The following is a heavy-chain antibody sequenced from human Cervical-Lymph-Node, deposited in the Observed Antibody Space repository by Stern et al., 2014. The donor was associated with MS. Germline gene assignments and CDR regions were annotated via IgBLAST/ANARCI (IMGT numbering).Heavy chain of an antibody. CDR1: GYTFTNYG. D-gene: IGHD2-8*01. CDR2: ISANNGNT. J-gene: IGHJ6*02. V-gene: IGHV1-18*01. Sequence: QVQLVQSGAEVRKPGASVKVSCKASGYTFTNYGFSWVRQAPGQGLEWMGWISANNGNTNLAQKFQGRVTMSTDTSTSTAYMELRSLRSDDTAVYYCARDGRCTSAVCPYFYYYTMDVWGQGTTVTVS. CDR3: ARDGRCTSAVCPYFYYYTMDV.